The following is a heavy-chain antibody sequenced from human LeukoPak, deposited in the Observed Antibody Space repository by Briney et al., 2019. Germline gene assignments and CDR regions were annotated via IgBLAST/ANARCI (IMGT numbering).Heavy chain of an antibody. Sequence: GGSLRLSCAASGFTFSSYSMNWVRQAPGKGLEWVSYISSSSTIYYADSVKGRFTISRDNAKNSLYLQMNSLRAEDTAVYYCARGSDYKLVDYWGQGTLVTVSS. D-gene: IGHD4-11*01. CDR3: ARGSDYKLVDY. V-gene: IGHV3-48*01. CDR1: GFTFSSYS. CDR2: ISSSSTI. J-gene: IGHJ4*02.